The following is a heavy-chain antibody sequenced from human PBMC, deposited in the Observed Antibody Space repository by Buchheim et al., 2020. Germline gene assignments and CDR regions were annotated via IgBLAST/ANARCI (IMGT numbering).Heavy chain of an antibody. D-gene: IGHD6-6*01. CDR1: GYTFTSYD. V-gene: IGHV1-8*01. CDR2: MNPVSGNT. CDR3: ARGRGSTADRGYFDY. Sequence: QVQLVQSGAEVEKPGASVKFSCKPSGYTFTSYDVIWVRQATGQGLEWMGWMNPVSGNTGNAQKFQGRVTMTRDTSIGTAYMELSSLRSDDTGVYFCARGRGSTADRGYFDYWGQGTL. J-gene: IGHJ4*02.